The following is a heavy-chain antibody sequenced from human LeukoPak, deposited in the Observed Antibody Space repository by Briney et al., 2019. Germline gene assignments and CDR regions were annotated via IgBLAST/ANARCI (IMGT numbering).Heavy chain of an antibody. V-gene: IGHV1-69*02. CDR3: ARMSTVTSPFDS. D-gene: IGHD4-11*01. CDR2: IIPILGIA. J-gene: IGHJ4*02. Sequence: ASVKVSCKASGGTFSSYTISWVRQAPGQGLEWMGRIIPILGIANYAQKFQGRVTITADKSTSTAYMELSSLRSEDTAVYYCARMSTVTSPFDSWGQGTLVTVSS. CDR1: GGTFSSYT.